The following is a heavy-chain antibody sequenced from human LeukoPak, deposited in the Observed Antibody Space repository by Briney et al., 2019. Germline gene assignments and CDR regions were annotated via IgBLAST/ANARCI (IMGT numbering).Heavy chain of an antibody. Sequence: GSLSLSCAASGFTFSPYAMNWVRQAPGKGLEWVSSIGGSGSSIYYADSVKGRFTISRDNAKNSLSLQMNSLRAEDTAVYYCARESEESFDYWGQGTLVTVSS. CDR1: GFTFSPYA. CDR2: IGGSGSSI. CDR3: ARESEESFDY. V-gene: IGHV3-21*01. J-gene: IGHJ4*02.